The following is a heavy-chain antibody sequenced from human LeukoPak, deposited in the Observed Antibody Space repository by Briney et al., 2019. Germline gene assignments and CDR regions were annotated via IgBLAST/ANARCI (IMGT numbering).Heavy chain of an antibody. V-gene: IGHV4-34*01. Sequence: SETLSLTCAVYGGSFRDYHWSWIRQPPGKGLEWIGEINQSGSTKYNPSLKSRVTISVDKSKNKFSLKLSSVTAADTAVYYCARGRYLTTLGGAAAGFLESWGQGTLVTVSS. CDR1: GGSFRDYH. D-gene: IGHD6-13*01. CDR3: ARGRYLTTLGGAAAGFLES. J-gene: IGHJ4*02. CDR2: INQSGST.